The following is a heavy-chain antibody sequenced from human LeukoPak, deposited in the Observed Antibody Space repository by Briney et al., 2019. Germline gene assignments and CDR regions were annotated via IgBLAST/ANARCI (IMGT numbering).Heavy chain of an antibody. Sequence: SETLSLTCTVSGGSISSYYWSWIRQPPGKGLEWIGYIYYSGSTNYNPSLKSRVTISVDTSKNQFSLKLSSVTAADTAVYYCARVKGVRFLEWLLKGGYYYMDVWAKGPRSPSP. CDR1: GGSISSYY. V-gene: IGHV4-59*01. J-gene: IGHJ6*03. D-gene: IGHD3-3*01. CDR3: ARVKGVRFLEWLLKGGYYYMDV. CDR2: IYYSGST.